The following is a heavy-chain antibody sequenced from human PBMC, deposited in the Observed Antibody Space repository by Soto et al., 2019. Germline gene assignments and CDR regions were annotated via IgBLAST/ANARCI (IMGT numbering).Heavy chain of an antibody. CDR2: ISWDGGST. V-gene: IGHV3-43*01. J-gene: IGHJ6*02. CDR3: AKVAQPNYYYGMDV. D-gene: IGHD2-2*01. Sequence: GGSLRLSCAAPGFTFDDYTMHWVRQAPGKGLEWVSLISWDGGSTYYADSVEGRFTISRDNSKNSLYLQMNSLRTEDTALYYCAKVAQPNYYYGMDVWGQGTLVTVSS. CDR1: GFTFDDYT.